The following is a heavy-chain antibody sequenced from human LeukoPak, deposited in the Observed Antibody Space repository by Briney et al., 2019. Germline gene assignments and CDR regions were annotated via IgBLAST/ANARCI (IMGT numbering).Heavy chain of an antibody. CDR2: ISSTSSTI. CDR1: GFTFSDYY. CDR3: AKDPHVLRFLEWFPGAFDI. V-gene: IGHV3-11*01. D-gene: IGHD3-3*01. J-gene: IGHJ3*02. Sequence: PGGSLRLSFVVSGFTFSDYYMSWIRQAPGKGLEWVSYISSTSSTIYYTDSVKGRFTVSRDNAKNSLFLQMNSLRAEDTAVYYCAKDPHVLRFLEWFPGAFDIWGQGTMVTVSS.